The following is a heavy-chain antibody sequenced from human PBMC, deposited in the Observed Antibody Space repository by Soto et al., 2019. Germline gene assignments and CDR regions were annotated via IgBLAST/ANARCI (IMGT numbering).Heavy chain of an antibody. Sequence: GGSLRLSCAASGFTVSTDWMYRVRQAPGKGLEWVSLIKSGGNTYYADSVEGRFTISRDNSKNTVYLQMNSLRAEDTAVYYCARHPERIAQIGWFDPWGQGTLVTVSS. V-gene: IGHV3-66*04. D-gene: IGHD6-13*01. CDR3: ARHPERIAQIGWFDP. CDR1: GFTVSTDW. CDR2: IKSGGNT. J-gene: IGHJ5*02.